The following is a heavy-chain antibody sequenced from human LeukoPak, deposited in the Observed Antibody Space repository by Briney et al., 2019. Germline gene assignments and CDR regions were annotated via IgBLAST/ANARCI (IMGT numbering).Heavy chain of an antibody. V-gene: IGHV4-34*01. D-gene: IGHD6-6*01. CDR1: GGSFIGYY. J-gene: IGHJ5*02. CDR3: ARDCGYSSSSWDNWFDP. Sequence: SETLSLTCTVYGGSFIGYYWSWIRQPPGRGLEWIGEINYSGSTNYNPSLKSRVTISVDTSKNQFSLKLNSVTAADTAVYYCARDCGYSSSSWDNWFDPWGQGTLVTVSS. CDR2: INYSGST.